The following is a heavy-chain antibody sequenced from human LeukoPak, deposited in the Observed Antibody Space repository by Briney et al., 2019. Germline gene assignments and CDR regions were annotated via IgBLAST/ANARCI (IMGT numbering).Heavy chain of an antibody. CDR1: GGSFNDYS. V-gene: IGHV4-34*01. CDR2: INHSGSA. CDR3: ARLGLYTSSWHRYYYFDY. J-gene: IGHJ4*02. D-gene: IGHD6-13*01. Sequence: SETLSLTCGVHGGSFNDYSWTWIRQSPGKGLEWIGEINHSGSASYNPSLKSRFTMSVDASKNQFSLRLSSVTAADTTVYYCARLGLYTSSWHRYYYFDYWGQGTLVTVSS.